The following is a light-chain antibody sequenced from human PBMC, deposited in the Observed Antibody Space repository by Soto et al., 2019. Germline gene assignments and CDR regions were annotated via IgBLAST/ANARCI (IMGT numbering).Light chain of an antibody. CDR3: QQYGASVT. Sequence: EIVLTQSPGTLSLSPGEGATLSCRASQGVSSSCLAWYQHKPGQAPRLLIYGASSRASGIPDRFSGSGSGTDFTLTINRLEPEDFAVYYCQQYGASVTFGPGTKVDLK. CDR1: QGVSSSC. V-gene: IGKV3-20*01. CDR2: GAS. J-gene: IGKJ3*01.